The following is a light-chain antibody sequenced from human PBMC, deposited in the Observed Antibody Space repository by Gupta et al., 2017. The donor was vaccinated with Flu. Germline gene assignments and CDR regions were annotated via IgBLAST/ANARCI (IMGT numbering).Light chain of an antibody. V-gene: IGKV1-5*03. CDR2: KAS. CDR1: QRISSW. Sequence: GDRVTITCRASQRISSWLAWYQQKPGKAPKLLIYKASSLESGVPSRFSGSGSGTEFTLTISSLQPDDFATYYCQQYNSYLYTFGQGTKLEIK. CDR3: QQYNSYLYT. J-gene: IGKJ2*01.